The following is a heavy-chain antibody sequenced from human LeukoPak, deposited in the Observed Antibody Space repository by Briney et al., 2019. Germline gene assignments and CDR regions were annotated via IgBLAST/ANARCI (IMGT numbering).Heavy chain of an antibody. CDR3: ARSPLVVPAAIVRWYYYYGMDV. D-gene: IGHD2-2*01. CDR2: INHSGST. J-gene: IGHJ6*02. V-gene: IGHV4-34*01. Sequence: PLETLSLTCAVYGGSFSGYYWSWIRQPPGKGLEWIGEINHSGSTNYNPSLKSRVTISVDTSKNQFSLKLSSVTAADTAVYYCARSPLVVPAAIVRWYYYYGMDVWGQGTTVTVSS. CDR1: GGSFSGYY.